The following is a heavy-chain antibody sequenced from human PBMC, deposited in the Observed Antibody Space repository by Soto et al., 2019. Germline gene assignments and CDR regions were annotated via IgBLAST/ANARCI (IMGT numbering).Heavy chain of an antibody. CDR2: IYYSGST. J-gene: IGHJ3*02. CDR1: GGSISSYY. D-gene: IGHD6-13*01. CDR3: ARRYSSAFDI. V-gene: IGHV4-59*08. Sequence: QVQLQESGPGLVKPSETLSLTCTVSGGSISSYYWSWFRQPPGKGLEGIGYIYYSGSTNYNPSPKSRVTISVDTSKNQFSLKLSSVTAADTAVYYCARRYSSAFDIWGQGTMVTVSS.